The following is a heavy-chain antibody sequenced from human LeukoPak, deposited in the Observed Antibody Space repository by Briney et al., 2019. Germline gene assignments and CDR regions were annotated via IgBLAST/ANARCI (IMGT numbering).Heavy chain of an antibody. CDR3: AKGRGGDRKYYFDY. CDR1: GFTFSSNG. Sequence: GGSLRLSCAASGFTFSSNGMHWVRESPDKALEGVGVISYDGSNKYYADSVKGRFTISRDNSKNTLYLQMNSLRAEDTAVYYCAKGRGGDRKYYFDYWGQGTLVTVSS. D-gene: IGHD2-21*02. V-gene: IGHV3-30*18. CDR2: ISYDGSNK. J-gene: IGHJ4*02.